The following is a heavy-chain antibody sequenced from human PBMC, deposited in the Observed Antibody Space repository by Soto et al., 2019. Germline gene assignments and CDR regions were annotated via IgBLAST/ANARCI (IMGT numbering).Heavy chain of an antibody. D-gene: IGHD4-4*01. V-gene: IGHV1-69*05. CDR1: GGTFSSSA. CDR3: ARDNDRLQLGGNYCYILDV. Sequence: QVQLVQSGAEMKEPGSSVKVSCKTSGGTFSSSAISWLRQAPGQGLEWMGGIIPLFRTPDYAQKFQGRVTIATDKSTSTAYMELSSLRSEDTAVYYCARDNDRLQLGGNYCYILDVWGQGTTITVSS. J-gene: IGHJ6*02. CDR2: IIPLFRTP.